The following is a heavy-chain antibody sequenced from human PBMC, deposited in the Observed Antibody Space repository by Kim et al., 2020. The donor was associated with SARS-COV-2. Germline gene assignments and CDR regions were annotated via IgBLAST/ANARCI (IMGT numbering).Heavy chain of an antibody. CDR2: IIPIFGTA. Sequence: SVKVSCKASGGTFSSYAISWVRQAPGQGLEWMGGIIPIFGTANYAQKFQGRVTITADKSTSTAYMELSSLRSEDTAVYYCAWERRDGYNLAAFDIWGQGTMVTVSS. CDR1: GGTFSSYA. D-gene: IGHD5-12*01. CDR3: AWERRDGYNLAAFDI. J-gene: IGHJ3*02. V-gene: IGHV1-69*06.